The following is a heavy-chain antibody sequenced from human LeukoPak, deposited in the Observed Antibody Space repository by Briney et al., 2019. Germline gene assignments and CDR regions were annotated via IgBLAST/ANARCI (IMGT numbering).Heavy chain of an antibody. CDR1: GLIVSDNF. Sequence: GGSLRLSCAVSGLIVSDNFMTWVRQAPGKGLEWVSVLYSGGSTYYADSVKGRFTISRDNSKNTLYLQMDSLRAEDTAVYYCATVRSGTWFDYWGRGTLVTVSS. CDR3: ATVRSGTWFDY. V-gene: IGHV3-66*01. CDR2: LYSGGST. J-gene: IGHJ5*01. D-gene: IGHD6-25*01.